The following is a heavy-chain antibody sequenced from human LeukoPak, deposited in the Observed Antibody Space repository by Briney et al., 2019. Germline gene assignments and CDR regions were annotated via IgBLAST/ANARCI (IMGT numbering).Heavy chain of an antibody. CDR3: AKKAMVRPRYGMDV. CDR2: MNPNSGNT. Sequence: ASVKVSCKASGYTFTSYDINWVRQATGQGLEWMGWMNPNSGNTGYAQKFQGRVTMTRNTSISTAYMELSSLRSEDTAVYYCAKKAMVRPRYGMDVWGQGTTVTVSS. D-gene: IGHD3-10*01. CDR1: GYTFTSYD. V-gene: IGHV1-8*01. J-gene: IGHJ6*02.